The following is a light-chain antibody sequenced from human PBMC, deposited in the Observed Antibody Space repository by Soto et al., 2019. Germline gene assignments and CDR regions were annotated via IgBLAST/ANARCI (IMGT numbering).Light chain of an antibody. J-gene: IGLJ1*01. Sequence: QSALTQPPSASGSPGQSVTISCTGTRNDIGAYEFVSWYQHHPGKAPKLIIYEVVQRPSGVPDRFSGSKSGTSASLAISGLRSEDEADYYCAAWDDSLSGYVFGTGTKVTVL. CDR2: EVV. CDR3: AAWDDSLSGYV. CDR1: RNDIGAYEF. V-gene: IGLV2-8*01.